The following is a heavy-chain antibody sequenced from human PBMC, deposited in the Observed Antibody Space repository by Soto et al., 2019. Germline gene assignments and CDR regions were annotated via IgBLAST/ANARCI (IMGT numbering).Heavy chain of an antibody. CDR1: GRIFSSFP. CDR2: VISASGSV. CDR3: ARVGSRDAYNYVLDQ. D-gene: IGHD5-18*01. V-gene: IGHV1-69*06. J-gene: IGHJ1*01. Sequence: QVQVVQFGAEVKKPGSSVKISCKASGRIFSSFPTSWVRQVPGQGLEWMGGVISASGSVTYAPKFQGRVTMTAVNSAGIGYMELTSLTSEDTAIYYCARVGSRDAYNYVLDQWGPGTMVTVSS.